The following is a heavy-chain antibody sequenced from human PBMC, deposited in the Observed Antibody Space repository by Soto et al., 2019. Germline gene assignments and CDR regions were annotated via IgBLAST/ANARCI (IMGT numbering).Heavy chain of an antibody. CDR1: GFTFNNYA. V-gene: IGHV3-23*01. CDR2: ISASGTDT. D-gene: IGHD6-19*01. CDR3: VKKPQPYLGWYFLDY. J-gene: IGHJ4*02. Sequence: PGGSLRLSCEASGFTFNNYAMNWVRQAPGKGLEWVSGISASGTDTYYADSVKGRFTISRDNSKNTLHLQMNSLRAEDTAIYYCVKKPQPYLGWYFLDYWGQGTLVTVSS.